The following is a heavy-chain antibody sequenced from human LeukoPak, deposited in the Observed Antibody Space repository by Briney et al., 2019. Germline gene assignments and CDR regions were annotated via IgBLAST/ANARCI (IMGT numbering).Heavy chain of an antibody. CDR3: ARDRLMGYSYVDY. CDR2: ISSSGSTI. D-gene: IGHD5-18*01. V-gene: IGHV3-11*01. Sequence: GGSLRLSCAASGFTFSDYYMSWIRQAPGKGLEWVSYISSSGSTIYYADSVKGRFTISRDNAKNSLYLQMNSLRAEDTAVYCCARDRLMGYSYVDYWGQGTLVTVSS. J-gene: IGHJ4*02. CDR1: GFTFSDYY.